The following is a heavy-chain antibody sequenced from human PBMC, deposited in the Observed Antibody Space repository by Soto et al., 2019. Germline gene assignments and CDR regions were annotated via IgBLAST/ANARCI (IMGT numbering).Heavy chain of an antibody. Sequence: ASVKVSCKPSGYTFSSYWMHWGRQAPGHRLEWMGWINVGNGGTAYSQKFQPRVTITRDTTASTAYMELNSLISEDTAVYYCARQDAFDVWGQGTMVTVSS. CDR1: GYTFSSYW. CDR2: INVGNGGT. CDR3: ARQDAFDV. V-gene: IGHV1-3*01. J-gene: IGHJ3*01.